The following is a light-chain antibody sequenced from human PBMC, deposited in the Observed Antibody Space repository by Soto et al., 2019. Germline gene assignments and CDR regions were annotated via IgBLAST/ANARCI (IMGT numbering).Light chain of an antibody. CDR1: SSDVGRYNY. CDR2: EVS. V-gene: IGLV2-14*01. CDR3: SSYATSSTLV. J-gene: IGLJ1*01. Sequence: QSALAQPASVSGSPGQSITISCTGTSSDVGRYNYVAWYQQHPGKAPKVLIFEVSNRPSGVSSRFSGSKSGNTASLHISGLQAEDEADYYCSSYATSSTLVFGTGTKVTVL.